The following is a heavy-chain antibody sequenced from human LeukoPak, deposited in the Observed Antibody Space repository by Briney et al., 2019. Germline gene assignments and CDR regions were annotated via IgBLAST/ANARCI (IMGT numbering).Heavy chain of an antibody. D-gene: IGHD2-15*01. J-gene: IGHJ4*02. CDR3: ARADRIATAYCSGGSCYSGWYFDY. Sequence: SETLSLTCAVSGGSISSTSYYWAWIRQPPGKGLEWIGTIYYSGSTYHNPSLKSRVTMSVDTSRNQFSLKLSSVDAADTAVYYCARADRIATAYCSGGSCYSGWYFDYWGQGTLVTVSS. V-gene: IGHV4-39*01. CDR2: IYYSGST. CDR1: GGSISSTSYY.